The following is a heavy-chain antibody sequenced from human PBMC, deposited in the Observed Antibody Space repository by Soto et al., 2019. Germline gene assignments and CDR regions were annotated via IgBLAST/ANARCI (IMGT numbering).Heavy chain of an antibody. J-gene: IGHJ4*02. CDR3: ARGRARRGYCTNGVCYYFDY. CDR2: INHSGST. Sequence: SETLSLTCAVYGGSFSGYYWSWIRQPPGKGLEWIGEINHSGSTNYNPSLKSRVTISVDTSKNQFSLKLSSVTAADTAVYYCARGRARRGYCTNGVCYYFDYWGQGTLVTVSS. D-gene: IGHD2-8*01. V-gene: IGHV4-34*01. CDR1: GGSFSGYY.